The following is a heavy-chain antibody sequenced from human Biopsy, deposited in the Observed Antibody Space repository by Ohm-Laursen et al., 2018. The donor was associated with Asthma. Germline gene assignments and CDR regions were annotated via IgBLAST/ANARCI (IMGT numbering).Heavy chain of an antibody. V-gene: IGHV4-39*02. J-gene: IGHJ2*01. D-gene: IGHD6-6*01. Sequence: SQTLSLTCIVSGDAMSTSGSYWGWIRQSPGKGLEWIGSIYYSGRTYYKPSLESRVTISADTSKNHFSLKVTSVTAADTAVYYCARAVSSSSYWYFDLWGRGDLVTVSS. CDR3: ARAVSSSSYWYFDL. CDR1: GDAMSTSGSY. CDR2: IYYSGRT.